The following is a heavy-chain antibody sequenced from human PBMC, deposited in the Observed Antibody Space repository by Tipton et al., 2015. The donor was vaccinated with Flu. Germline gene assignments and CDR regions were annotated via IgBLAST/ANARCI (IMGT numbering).Heavy chain of an antibody. J-gene: IGHJ3*02. CDR2: IYYSGST. CDR3: VRDPDYYDGGAFDI. CDR1: GGSISSYY. D-gene: IGHD3-22*01. Sequence: TLSLTCTVSGGSISSYYWSWIRQPPGKGLEWIGYIYYSGSTNYNPSLKSRVTISVDTSKNQFSLKLSSVTAADTAVYYCVRDPDYYDGGAFDIWGQGTMVTGSS. V-gene: IGHV4-59*01.